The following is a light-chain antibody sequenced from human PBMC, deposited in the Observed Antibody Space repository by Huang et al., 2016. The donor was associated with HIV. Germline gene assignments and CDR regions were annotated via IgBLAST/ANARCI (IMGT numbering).Light chain of an antibody. CDR2: DAS. J-gene: IGKJ3*01. CDR3: QQRSNWPLLT. CDR1: QSVSSY. Sequence: EIVLTQSPATLSLSPGDRATLSCRASQSVSSYLAWYQQKPGQPPRLLIYDASNRATGLPARFSGSGSGTDFTLTISNLEPEDFAVYYCQQRSNWPLLTFGPGTKVDIK. V-gene: IGKV3-11*01.